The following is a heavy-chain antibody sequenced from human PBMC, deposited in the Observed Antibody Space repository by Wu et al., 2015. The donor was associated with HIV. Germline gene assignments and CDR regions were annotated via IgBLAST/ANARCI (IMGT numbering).Heavy chain of an antibody. CDR2: ISAYNGNT. Sequence: QIQLVQSGTEVKKPGASVKVSCKTSGYTFTNYGISWVRQAPGQGLEWMGWISAYNGNTNYAQNLQGRVTMSTDTSTSTAYIELRTLRSDDTAMYYCARAVGGYYNNFDYWARERWSPSPQ. V-gene: IGHV1-18*01. D-gene: IGHD3-22*01. J-gene: IGHJ4*02. CDR3: ARAVGGYYNNFDY. CDR1: GYTFTNYG.